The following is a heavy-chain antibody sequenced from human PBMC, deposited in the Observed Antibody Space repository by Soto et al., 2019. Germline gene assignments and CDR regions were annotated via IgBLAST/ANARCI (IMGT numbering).Heavy chain of an antibody. CDR1: GFTFSSYS. J-gene: IGHJ6*02. Sequence: HPGGSLRLSCAASGFTFSSYSMNWVRQAPGKGLEWVSYISSSSSTIYYADSVKGRFTISRDNAKNSLYLQMNSLRDEDTAVYYCARDSNFYVILTGYYRALTTYGNYGMDVWGQGTTVTVSS. CDR2: ISSSSSTI. D-gene: IGHD3-9*01. CDR3: ARDSNFYVILTGYYRALTTYGNYGMDV. V-gene: IGHV3-48*02.